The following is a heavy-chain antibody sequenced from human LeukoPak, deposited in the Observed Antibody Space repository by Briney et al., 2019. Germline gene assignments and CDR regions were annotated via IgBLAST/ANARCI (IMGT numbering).Heavy chain of an antibody. CDR2: IYHDGNT. V-gene: IGHV4-38-2*01. CDR3: ARCLLFRTVWELPYY. Sequence: SETLSLTCGVSGYSISSGYYWGWIRQPPGKGLEWIGNIYHDGNTYYNPSLKSRVTISVDTSKNQFSLRLSSVTAADTAVYYCARCLLFRTVWELPYYWGPGTLVTVSS. CDR1: GYSISSGYY. D-gene: IGHD1-26*01. J-gene: IGHJ4*02.